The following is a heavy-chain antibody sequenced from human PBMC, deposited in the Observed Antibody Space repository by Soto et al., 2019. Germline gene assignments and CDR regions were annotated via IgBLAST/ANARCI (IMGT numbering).Heavy chain of an antibody. D-gene: IGHD3-22*01. CDR3: ARHFVAVVIKGWGY. CDR2: TYYNGNA. Sequence: QLQLQESGPGVVKPSETLSLTCTVSGDSIDRSNYYWDWIRQPPGKGLEWIGTTYYNGNAYYNPSLKSRVTMSADTSKNQFSLKLISVTAADTAVYYCARHFVAVVIKGWGYWGQGALVTVSS. CDR1: GDSIDRSNYY. V-gene: IGHV4-39*01. J-gene: IGHJ4*02.